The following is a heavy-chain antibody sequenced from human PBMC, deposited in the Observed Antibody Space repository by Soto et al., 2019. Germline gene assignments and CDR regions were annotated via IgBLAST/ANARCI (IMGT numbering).Heavy chain of an antibody. CDR2: IIPIFGTA. CDR1: GGTFSSYA. J-gene: IGHJ6*02. V-gene: IGHV1-69*06. CDR3: ARGTLWFGELLSYYYGMDV. Sequence: GASVKVSCKASGGTFSSYAISWVRQAPGQGLEWMGGIIPIFGTANYAQKFQGRVTITADKSTSTAYMELSSLRSEDTAVYYCARGTLWFGELLSYYYGMDVWGQGTTVTGSS. D-gene: IGHD3-10*01.